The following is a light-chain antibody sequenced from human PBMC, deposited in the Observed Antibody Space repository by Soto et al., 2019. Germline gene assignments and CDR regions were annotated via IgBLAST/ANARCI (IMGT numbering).Light chain of an antibody. Sequence: VLTQSPASLSLSPGESATLSCRASQSVDSYLVWYQQKPGQAPRLLICGASSRATGVPARFSGSGSGTDFTLTISRLEPEDFAVYYCQQYGSSPAITFGQGTRLEIK. CDR3: QQYGSSPAIT. CDR1: QSVDSY. V-gene: IGKV3-20*01. CDR2: GAS. J-gene: IGKJ5*01.